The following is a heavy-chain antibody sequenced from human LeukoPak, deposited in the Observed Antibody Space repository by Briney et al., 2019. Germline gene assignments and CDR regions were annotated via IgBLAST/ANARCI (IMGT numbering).Heavy chain of an antibody. J-gene: IGHJ4*02. CDR1: GYTFTGYY. V-gene: IGHV1-2*02. CDR3: ARERSLAVAGKLFDY. Sequence: ASVKVSCKASGYTFTGYYMHWVRQAPGQGLEWMGWINPNSGGTNYAQKFQGRVTMTRDTSTSTVYMELSSLRSEDTAVYYCARERSLAVAGKLFDYWGQGTLVTVSS. CDR2: INPNSGGT. D-gene: IGHD6-19*01.